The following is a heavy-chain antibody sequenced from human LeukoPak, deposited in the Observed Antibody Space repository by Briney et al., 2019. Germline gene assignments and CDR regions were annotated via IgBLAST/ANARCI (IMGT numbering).Heavy chain of an antibody. CDR3: ARALGRFDL. Sequence: SETLSLTCAVYGGSFSGYYWSWIRQPPGKGLEWIGEINHSGSTNYNPSLKSRVTISVDTSKNQFSLKLSSVTAADTAVYYCARALGRFDLWGRGTLVTVSS. V-gene: IGHV4-34*01. J-gene: IGHJ2*01. D-gene: IGHD7-27*01. CDR1: GGSFSGYY. CDR2: INHSGST.